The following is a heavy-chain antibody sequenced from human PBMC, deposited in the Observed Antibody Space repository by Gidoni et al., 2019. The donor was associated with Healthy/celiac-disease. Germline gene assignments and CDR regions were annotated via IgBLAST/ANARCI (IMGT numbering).Heavy chain of an antibody. J-gene: IGHJ4*02. CDR2: IYYSGST. Sequence: QVQLQESGPGLVKPSQTLSLTCTVSGGSISSGDYYWSWIRQPPGKGLEWIGYIYYSGSTYYNPSLKSRVTISVDTSKNQFSLKLSSVTAADTAVYYCARDQGRITIFGKFYYFDYWGQGTLVTVSS. CDR3: ARDQGRITIFGKFYYFDY. D-gene: IGHD3-3*01. CDR1: GGSISSGDYY. V-gene: IGHV4-30-4*01.